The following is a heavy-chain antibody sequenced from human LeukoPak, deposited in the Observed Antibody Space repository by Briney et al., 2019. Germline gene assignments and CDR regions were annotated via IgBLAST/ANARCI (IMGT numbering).Heavy chain of an antibody. CDR2: IYYSGST. V-gene: IGHV4-59*01. D-gene: IGHD2-8*01. Sequence: SETVSLTCTVSGGSISSYYWSWIRQPPGKGLEWIGYIYYSGSTNYNPSLKSRVTISVDTSKNQFSLKLSSVTAADTAVYYCAREGRCTNGVCYKAYDYWGQGTLVTVSS. CDR1: GGSISSYY. J-gene: IGHJ4*02. CDR3: AREGRCTNGVCYKAYDY.